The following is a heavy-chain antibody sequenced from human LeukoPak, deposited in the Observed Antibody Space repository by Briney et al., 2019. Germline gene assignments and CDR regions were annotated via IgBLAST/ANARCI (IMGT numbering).Heavy chain of an antibody. Sequence: PSETLSLTCTVSGGSISSYYWSWIRQPPGKGLEWIGYIYYSGGTNYNPSLKSRVTISVDTSKNQFSLKLSSVTAADTAVYYCARLYSSFIDSSGFFDYWAREPWSPSPQ. CDR3: ARLYSSFIDSSGFFDY. V-gene: IGHV4-59*08. J-gene: IGHJ4*02. CDR2: IYYSGGT. CDR1: GGSISSYY. D-gene: IGHD3-22*01.